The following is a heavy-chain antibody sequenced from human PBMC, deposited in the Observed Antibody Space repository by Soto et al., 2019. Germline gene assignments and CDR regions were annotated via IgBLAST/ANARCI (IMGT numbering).Heavy chain of an antibody. V-gene: IGHV4-59*01. Sequence: QVQLQESGPGLVKPSETLSLTCTVSGGSISSYYWSWIRQPPGKGLEWIGYIYYSGSTNYNPSLRSRVTISVDTPKNQFALKLSSVTAADTAVYYCALAYCGGDCYSGGSDYYYGMDVWGQGTTVTVSS. CDR3: ALAYCGGDCYSGGSDYYYGMDV. D-gene: IGHD2-21*02. CDR2: IYYSGST. J-gene: IGHJ6*02. CDR1: GGSISSYY.